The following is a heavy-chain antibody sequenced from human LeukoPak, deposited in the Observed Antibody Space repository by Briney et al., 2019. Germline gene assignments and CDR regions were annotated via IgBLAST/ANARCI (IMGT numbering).Heavy chain of an antibody. CDR3: ARGRAVVPAASRGYFDY. CDR2: IYYSGNT. J-gene: IGHJ4*02. D-gene: IGHD2-2*01. V-gene: IGHV4-61*01. Sequence: PSETLSLTCTVSGGSVTSATYYWSWIRQPPGKGLEWIGYIYYSGNTNYNPSLKSRVTISVDTSKNQFSLKLSSVTAADTAVYYCARGRAVVPAASRGYFDYWGQGTLVTVSS. CDR1: GGSVTSATYY.